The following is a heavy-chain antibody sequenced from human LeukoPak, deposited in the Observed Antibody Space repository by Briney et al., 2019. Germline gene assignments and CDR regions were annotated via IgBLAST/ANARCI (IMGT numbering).Heavy chain of an antibody. CDR2: IYYSGST. J-gene: IGHJ4*02. D-gene: IGHD3-10*01. Sequence: PSETLSLTCTVSGGSISSYYWSWIRQPPGRGLEWIGYIYYSGSTNYNPSLESRVTISVDTSKNQFSLKLSSVTAADTAVYYCARTVITMVRGVIIFDYWGQGTLVTVSS. CDR1: GGSISSYY. CDR3: ARTVITMVRGVIIFDY. V-gene: IGHV4-59*01.